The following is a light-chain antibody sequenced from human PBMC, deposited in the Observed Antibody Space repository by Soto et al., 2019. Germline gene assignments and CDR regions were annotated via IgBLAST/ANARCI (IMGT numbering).Light chain of an antibody. Sequence: EIVLTQSPATLSLSPGERATLSCRASQSVSSYLAWYQQKPGQAPRLLIYDASNRATGIPARFSGSGSGTEFTLTISSLHSEDFAVYYCQQYNNWPQTFGQGTKVDIK. V-gene: IGKV3-15*01. CDR3: QQYNNWPQT. CDR2: DAS. J-gene: IGKJ1*01. CDR1: QSVSSY.